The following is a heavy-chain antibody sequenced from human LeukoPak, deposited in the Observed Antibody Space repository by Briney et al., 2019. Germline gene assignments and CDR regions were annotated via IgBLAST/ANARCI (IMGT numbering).Heavy chain of an antibody. CDR1: GYTFTSYG. CDR3: ARDSSAWHYYDSSGYYAFDN. J-gene: IGHJ3*02. Sequence: ASVTVSCTASGYTFTSYGISWVRQAPGQGLEWMGWISAYNGNTNYAQKLQGRVTMTTDTSTSTAYMELRSLRSDDTAVYYCARDSSAWHYYDSSGYYAFDNWGQGTMVTVSS. V-gene: IGHV1-18*01. D-gene: IGHD3-22*01. CDR2: ISAYNGNT.